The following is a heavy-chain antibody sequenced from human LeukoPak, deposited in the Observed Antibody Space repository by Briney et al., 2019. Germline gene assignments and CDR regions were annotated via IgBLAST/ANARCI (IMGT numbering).Heavy chain of an antibody. D-gene: IGHD3-22*01. CDR3: AREGYYDSSGYYYTYYYGMDV. CDR2: IYYSGST. Sequence: SGTLSLTCTVSGGSVSSGSYYWSWIRQPPGKGLEWIGYIYYSGSTNYNPSLKSRVTISVDTSKNQFSLKLSSVTAADTAVYYCAREGYYDSSGYYYTYYYGMDVWAKGPRSPSP. CDR1: GGSVSSGSYY. V-gene: IGHV4-61*01. J-gene: IGHJ6*02.